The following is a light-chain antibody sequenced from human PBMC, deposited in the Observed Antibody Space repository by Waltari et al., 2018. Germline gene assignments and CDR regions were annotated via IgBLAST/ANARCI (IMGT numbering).Light chain of an antibody. CDR1: PSLFSTSNSKTH. CDR2: WAS. Sequence: DIVITPSPDFLAVSLGERATITCNATPSLFSTSNSKTHIPRHQQKPGQPPTLLIYWASTRGSGVPDRFSGSGSGTDFTLTISSLQAEDVAVYYCHHYYIPPLTFGQGTRLEIK. J-gene: IGKJ5*01. CDR3: HHYYIPPLT. V-gene: IGKV4-1*01.